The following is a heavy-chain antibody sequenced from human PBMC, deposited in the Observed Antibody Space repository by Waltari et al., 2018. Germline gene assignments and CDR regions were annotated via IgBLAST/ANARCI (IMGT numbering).Heavy chain of an antibody. CDR3: AKEDYGSGSYYGFCDY. V-gene: IGHV3-7*01. CDR2: IKQDGSEK. CDR1: GFTYSSYW. Sequence: GESGVGLVQPGASLRLPCAASGFTYSSYWMSWVRRAPGKGLAWVANIKQDGSEKYYVDSVKGRFTLSSDNAKNSLYLQMNSLRAEDTAVYYCAKEDYGSGSYYGFCDYGGQGTLVTVSS. J-gene: IGHJ4*02. D-gene: IGHD3-10*01.